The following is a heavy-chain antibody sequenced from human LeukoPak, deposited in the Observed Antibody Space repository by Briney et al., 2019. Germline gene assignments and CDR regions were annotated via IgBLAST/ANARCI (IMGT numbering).Heavy chain of an antibody. V-gene: IGHV3-43*01. CDR1: GFTFDDYT. J-gene: IGHJ4*02. Sequence: GGSLRLSCAASGFTFDDYTMHWVRQAPGKGLEWVSLINWDGGRTYYADSVKGRFTISRDNSKNSLYLQMKSLRTEDTALYYCAKEPYRSGLYGEFDYWGQGTLVTVSS. CDR3: AKEPYRSGLYGEFDY. D-gene: IGHD6-19*01. CDR2: INWDGGRT.